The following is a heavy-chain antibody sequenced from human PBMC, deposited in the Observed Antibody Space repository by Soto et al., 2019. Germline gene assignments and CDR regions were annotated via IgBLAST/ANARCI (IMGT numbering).Heavy chain of an antibody. D-gene: IGHD4-17*01. CDR1: GFTFTDYW. CDR2: IKSDETTT. V-gene: IGHV3-74*01. CDR3: ARGLYLAYGQDF. J-gene: IGHJ4*02. Sequence: EVQLVESGRGLVQPGGSLRLSCAASGFTFTDYWIHWVRQVPGKGLVWVSRIKSDETTTGYADSVKGRFTISRDNAKNTVYLQMSSLRAEDTAVYYCARGLYLAYGQDFWGQGILVTVSS.